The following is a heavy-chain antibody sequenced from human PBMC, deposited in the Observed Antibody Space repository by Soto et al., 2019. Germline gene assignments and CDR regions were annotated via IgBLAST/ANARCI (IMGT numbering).Heavy chain of an antibody. CDR3: AKDGLGSCTGGTCYGSDY. V-gene: IGHV3-23*01. Sequence: EVQLLESGGNLVQPGGSLRLSCAASGFTFSSYVMSWVRQAPGKGLEWVSTISGSGASIYDADSVKGRFTISRDNSKHTVYLQMNSLRAEDTAVYYCAKDGLGSCTGGTCYGSDYWGQGTLVTVSS. CDR1: GFTFSSYV. D-gene: IGHD2-15*01. CDR2: ISGSGASI. J-gene: IGHJ4*02.